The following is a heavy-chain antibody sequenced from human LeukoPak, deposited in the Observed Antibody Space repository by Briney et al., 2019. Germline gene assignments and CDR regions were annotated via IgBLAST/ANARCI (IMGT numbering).Heavy chain of an antibody. V-gene: IGHV1-2*02. J-gene: IGHJ4*02. CDR3: AREMSTITSWDY. CDR2: INPNSGGT. Sequence: PVASVKVSCKASGYTFTGYYMYWVRQTPGQGLEWMGWINPNSGGTNYAQKFQGRVTMTRDTSISTAYMELSSLRSDDTAVYYCAREMSTITSWDYWGQGTLVTVSS. CDR1: GYTFTGYY. D-gene: IGHD5-24*01.